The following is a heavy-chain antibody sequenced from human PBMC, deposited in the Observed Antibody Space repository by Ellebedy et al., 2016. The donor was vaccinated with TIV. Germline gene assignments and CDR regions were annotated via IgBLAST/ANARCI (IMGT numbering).Heavy chain of an antibody. CDR3: AREGITMVRGVPGGHYYYGVDV. Sequence: SETLSLXXTVSGGSISSGDYYWSWIRQPPGKGLEWIGYIYYSGSTYYNPSLKSRVTISVDTSKNQFSLKLSSVTAADTAVYYCAREGITMVRGVPGGHYYYGVDVWGQGTTVTVSS. V-gene: IGHV4-30-4*01. CDR2: IYYSGST. CDR1: GGSISSGDYY. J-gene: IGHJ6*02. D-gene: IGHD3-10*01.